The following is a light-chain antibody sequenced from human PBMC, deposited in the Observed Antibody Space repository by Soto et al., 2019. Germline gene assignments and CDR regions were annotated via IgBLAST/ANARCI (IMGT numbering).Light chain of an antibody. V-gene: IGKV1-27*01. CDR1: QSISND. Sequence: DIQMTQSPSTLSASVGDRVTITCRASQSISNDLAWYQQKPGKVPNLLIYDASTLQTGVPSRFSGSGSGTDFTLTISSLQPEDFATYYCQQCYTYSRMFGQGTKVDIK. CDR2: DAS. CDR3: QQCYTYSRM. J-gene: IGKJ1*01.